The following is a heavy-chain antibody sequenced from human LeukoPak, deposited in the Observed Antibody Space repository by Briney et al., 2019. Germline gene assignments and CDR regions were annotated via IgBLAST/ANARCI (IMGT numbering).Heavy chain of an antibody. Sequence: GGSLRLACAASGFTFSNYAVRWVRQAPGKGREWVSAISGSGASTYYAASVKGRFTIPRDNSKNTLYLQMNRLRAEDTDVYYCAKGRAVEVVAAFNYWGQGTVVTVPS. V-gene: IGHV3-23*01. CDR1: GFTFSNYA. J-gene: IGHJ4*02. CDR3: AKGRAVEVVAAFNY. CDR2: ISGSGAST. D-gene: IGHD2-15*01.